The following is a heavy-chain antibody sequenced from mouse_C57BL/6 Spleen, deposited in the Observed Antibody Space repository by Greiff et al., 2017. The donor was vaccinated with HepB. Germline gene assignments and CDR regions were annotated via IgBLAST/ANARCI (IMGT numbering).Heavy chain of an antibody. CDR1: GYTFTSYW. J-gene: IGHJ2*01. Sequence: VQLQQSGAELVKPGASVKLSCKASGYTFTSYWMHWVKQRPGQGLEWIGMIHPNSGSTNYNEKFKSKATLTVDKSSSTAYMQLSSLTSEDSAVYYCARRGDYAFDYWGQGTTLTVSS. CDR3: ARRGDYAFDY. D-gene: IGHD2-4*01. CDR2: IHPNSGST. V-gene: IGHV1-64*01.